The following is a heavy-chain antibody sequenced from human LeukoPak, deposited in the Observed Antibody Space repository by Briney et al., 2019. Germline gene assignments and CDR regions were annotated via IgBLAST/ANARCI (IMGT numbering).Heavy chain of an antibody. V-gene: IGHV3-23*01. D-gene: IGHD3-10*01. CDR2: ISGSGGST. J-gene: IGHJ4*02. CDR1: GFTFSSYA. Sequence: GGSLRLSCAASGFTFSSYAMSWVRQAPGKGLEWVSAISGSGGSTYYADSVKGRFTISRDNSKNTLYLHMNSLRAEDTAVYYCAKAQGLWVLLWFGDCWGQGTLVTVSS. CDR3: AKAQGLWVLLWFGDC.